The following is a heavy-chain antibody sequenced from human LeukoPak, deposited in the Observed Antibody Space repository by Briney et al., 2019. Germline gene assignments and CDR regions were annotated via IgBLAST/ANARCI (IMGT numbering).Heavy chain of an antibody. V-gene: IGHV3-23*01. CDR3: AKNGEVLSWFDP. Sequence: PGGSLRLSCAASQFTFSTYSMNWVRQAPGKGLEWVSAISASGDRTYYADSVKGRFTISRDNSKNTLYLQMNSLRAEDTAVYSCAKNGEVLSWFDPWGQGTLVTVSS. D-gene: IGHD3-10*01. J-gene: IGHJ5*02. CDR2: ISASGDRT. CDR1: QFTFSTYS.